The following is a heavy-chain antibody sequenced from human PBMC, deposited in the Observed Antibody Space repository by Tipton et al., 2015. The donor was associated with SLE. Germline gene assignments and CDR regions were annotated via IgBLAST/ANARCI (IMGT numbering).Heavy chain of an antibody. D-gene: IGHD4-11*01. Sequence: LRLSCTVSGDSIRSSGYFWGWIRQPPGKGLEWIGSIFHIGNTYYNPSLKSRVTISVDRSKNQFSLKLNSVTAADTAVYYCARPRERDYNDAFDIWGQGTMVIVSS. V-gene: IGHV4-39*07. CDR1: GDSIRSSGYF. J-gene: IGHJ3*02. CDR3: ARPRERDYNDAFDI. CDR2: IFHIGNT.